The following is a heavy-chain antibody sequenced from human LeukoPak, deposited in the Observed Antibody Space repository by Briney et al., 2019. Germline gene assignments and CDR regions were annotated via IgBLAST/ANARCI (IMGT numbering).Heavy chain of an antibody. CDR1: GFTFSNYA. Sequence: GGSLRLSCAVSGFTFSNYAMSWVRQAPGKGLEWVAVIYSGGSTYYADSVKGRFTISRDNSKNTLYLQMNSLRAEDTAVYYCARVYRGYCSSTSCKYYYYYYMDVWGKGTTVTVSS. CDR3: ARVYRGYCSSTSCKYYYYYYMDV. D-gene: IGHD2-2*01. J-gene: IGHJ6*03. CDR2: IYSGGST. V-gene: IGHV3-66*02.